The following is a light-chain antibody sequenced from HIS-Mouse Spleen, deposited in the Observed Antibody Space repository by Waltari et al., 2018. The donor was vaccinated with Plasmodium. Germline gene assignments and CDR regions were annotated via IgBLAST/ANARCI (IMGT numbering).Light chain of an antibody. CDR2: KNN. CDR3: SALDSSLSV. Sequence: QAGLTQPPSVSKGLRQTATLTCTGNSNIVGNQGAAWLQQHQGHPPKPLSYKNNNRPSGISERFSASRSGNTASLTITGLQPEDEADYYCSALDSSLSVFGSGTKVTVL. J-gene: IGLJ6*01. CDR1: SNIVGNQG. V-gene: IGLV10-54*02.